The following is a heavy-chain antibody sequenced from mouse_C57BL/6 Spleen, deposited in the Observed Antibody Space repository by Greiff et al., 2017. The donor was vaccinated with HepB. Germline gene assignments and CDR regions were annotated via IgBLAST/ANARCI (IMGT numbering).Heavy chain of an antibody. CDR3: TRRYDGYYVAY. CDR1: GYTFTDYE. Sequence: VQLKESGAELVRPGASVTLSCKASGYTFTDYEMHWVKQTPVHGLEWIGAIDPETGGTAYNQKFKGKAILTADKSSSTAYMELRSLTSEDSAVYYCTRRYDGYYVAYWGQGTLVTVSA. V-gene: IGHV1-15*01. CDR2: IDPETGGT. D-gene: IGHD2-3*01. J-gene: IGHJ3*01.